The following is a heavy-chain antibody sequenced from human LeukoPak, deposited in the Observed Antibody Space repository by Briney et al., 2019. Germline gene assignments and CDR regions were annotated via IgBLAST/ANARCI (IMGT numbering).Heavy chain of an antibody. J-gene: IGHJ3*02. V-gene: IGHV1-69*13. CDR2: IIPIFGTA. CDR3: ARYLPPGAFDI. Sequence: EASVKVSCKASGGTFSSYAISWVRQAPGHGLEWMGGIIPIFGTAHYAQEFQGRVTITADESTSTAYMELSSLRSEDTAVYYCARYLPPGAFDIWGQGTMVTVSS. CDR1: GGTFSSYA.